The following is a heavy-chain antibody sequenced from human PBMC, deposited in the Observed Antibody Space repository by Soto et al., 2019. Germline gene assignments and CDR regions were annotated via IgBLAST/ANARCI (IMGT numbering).Heavy chain of an antibody. CDR1: GFTVSSNY. Sequence: EVQLVESGGGLVQPGGSLRLSCAASGFTVSSNYMSWVRQAPGKGLEWVSVIYSGGSTYYADSVKGRFTISRDNSQNTLYLQMNSLRAEDTAVYYCARDQCEREENDYFDYWGQGTLVTVSS. J-gene: IGHJ4*02. V-gene: IGHV3-66*01. CDR2: IYSGGST. D-gene: IGHD6-19*01. CDR3: ARDQCEREENDYFDY.